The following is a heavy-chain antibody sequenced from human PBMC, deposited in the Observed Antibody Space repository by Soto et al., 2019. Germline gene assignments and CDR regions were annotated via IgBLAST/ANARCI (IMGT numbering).Heavy chain of an antibody. Sequence: QPGGSLRLSCAASGFTFSSYGMHWVRQAPGKGLEWVAVIWYDGSNKYYADSVKGRFTISRDNSKNTLYLQMNSLRAEDTAVYYCARDSGIAAAGYYYGMDVWGQGTTVTSP. J-gene: IGHJ6*02. CDR3: ARDSGIAAAGYYYGMDV. D-gene: IGHD6-13*01. V-gene: IGHV3-33*01. CDR1: GFTFSSYG. CDR2: IWYDGSNK.